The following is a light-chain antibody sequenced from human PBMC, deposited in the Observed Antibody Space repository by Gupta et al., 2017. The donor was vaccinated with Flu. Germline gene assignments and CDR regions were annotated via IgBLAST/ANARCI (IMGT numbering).Light chain of an antibody. J-gene: IGLJ3*02. V-gene: IGLV1-47*01. Sequence: RVTISCFGSRSNIGSNFFVCFQQFPGTAPNLLIYKNDQRPSGVPDRFSGSKSGTSASLAISGLRSEDEADYYCATWDDGLSGRVFGGGTKLTVL. CDR1: RSNIGSNF. CDR3: ATWDDGLSGRV. CDR2: KND.